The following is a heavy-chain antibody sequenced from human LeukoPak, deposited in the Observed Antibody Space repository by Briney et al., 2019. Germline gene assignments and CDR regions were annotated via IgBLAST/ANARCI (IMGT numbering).Heavy chain of an antibody. D-gene: IGHD3-10*01. Sequence: GGSLRLSCAASGFTFDDYAMHWVRQAPGKGLEWVSGISWNSGSIGYADSAKGRFTISRDNAKNSLYLQMNSLRAEDTALYYCAKALGGGFGELDYWGQGTLVTVPS. CDR2: ISWNSGSI. J-gene: IGHJ4*02. CDR3: AKALGGGFGELDY. V-gene: IGHV3-9*01. CDR1: GFTFDDYA.